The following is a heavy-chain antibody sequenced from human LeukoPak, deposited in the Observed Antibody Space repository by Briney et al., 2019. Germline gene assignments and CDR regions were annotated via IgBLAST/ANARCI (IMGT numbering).Heavy chain of an antibody. Sequence: SETLSLTCTVSGGSISSSSYYWGWIRQPPGKGLEWIGSIYYSGSTYYNPSLKSRVTISVDTSKNQFSLKLSSVTAADTAVYYCARDRGRYSGSYWSHMDVWGKGTTVTVSS. CDR1: GGSISSSSYY. V-gene: IGHV4-39*02. J-gene: IGHJ6*03. CDR2: IYYSGST. CDR3: ARDRGRYSGSYWSHMDV. D-gene: IGHD1-26*01.